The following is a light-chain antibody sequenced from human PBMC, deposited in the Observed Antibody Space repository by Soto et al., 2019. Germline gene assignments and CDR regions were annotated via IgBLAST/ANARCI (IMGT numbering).Light chain of an antibody. Sequence: DIVLTQSPCTLSFSPGESSTLSFRASHSVAGSYLAWYQQKPGQAPRLLIYDASNRATGIPARFSGSGSGTDFTLTISSLEPEDFAVYYCQQRSNSITFGQATPLEIK. CDR2: DAS. V-gene: IGKV3-11*01. CDR3: QQRSNSIT. J-gene: IGKJ5*01. CDR1: HSVAGSY.